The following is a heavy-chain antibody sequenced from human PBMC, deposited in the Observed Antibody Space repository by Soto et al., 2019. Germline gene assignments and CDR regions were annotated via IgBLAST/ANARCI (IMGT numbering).Heavy chain of an antibody. D-gene: IGHD3-10*01. V-gene: IGHV1-24*01. CDR1: GYTLTELS. CDR2: FDPEDGET. CDR3: ATGQYGSGSYRQTLNGMDV. J-gene: IGHJ6*02. Sequence: ASVKVSCKVSGYTLTELSMHWVRQAPGKGLEWMGGFDPEDGETIYAQKFQGRVTMTEDTSTDTAYMELSSLRSEDTAVYYCATGQYGSGSYRQTLNGMDVWGQGTTVTVSS.